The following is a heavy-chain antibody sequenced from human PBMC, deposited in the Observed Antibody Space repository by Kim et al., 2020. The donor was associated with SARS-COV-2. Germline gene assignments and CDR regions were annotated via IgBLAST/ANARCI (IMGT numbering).Heavy chain of an antibody. J-gene: IGHJ4*02. CDR3: ARLPDISGWPFDY. D-gene: IGHD6-19*01. CDR1: GGSLNGYF. V-gene: IGHV4-59*13. CDR2: IRYTGRT. Sequence: SETLSLTCTVSGGSLNGYFWTWIRQSPEKGLEWIGYIRYTGRTEYNPSLKSRVTMSLDTSKNQFSLKVTSVAPADTAVYYCARLPDISGWPFDYLGQGTL.